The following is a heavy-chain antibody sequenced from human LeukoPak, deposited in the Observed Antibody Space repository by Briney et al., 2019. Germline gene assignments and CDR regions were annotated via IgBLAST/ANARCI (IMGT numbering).Heavy chain of an antibody. Sequence: PGGSLRLSCADSGITFSGNWMSWVHQAPGKGLEWVAHIKPDGSEKYYVDSVRGRFTISRDNAENSLYLEMNSLRAEDTAVYYCARDRDWSFDYWGQGTLVTVSS. CDR1: GITFSGNW. D-gene: IGHD3/OR15-3a*01. V-gene: IGHV3-7*05. CDR2: IKPDGSEK. J-gene: IGHJ4*02. CDR3: ARDRDWSFDY.